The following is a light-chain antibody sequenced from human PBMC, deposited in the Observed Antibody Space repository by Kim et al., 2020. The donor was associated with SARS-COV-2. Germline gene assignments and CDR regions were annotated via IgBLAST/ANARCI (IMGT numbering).Light chain of an antibody. CDR2: EDN. J-gene: IGLJ2*01. V-gene: IGLV6-57*03. Sequence: KTVTISCNRSSGSIASNSVQWYQQRPGSAPTTVIYEDNQRPSGVPDRFSGSIDSSSNSASLTISGLKTEDEADYYCQSYDSSNQVVFGGGTQLTVL. CDR1: SGSIASNS. CDR3: QSYDSSNQVV.